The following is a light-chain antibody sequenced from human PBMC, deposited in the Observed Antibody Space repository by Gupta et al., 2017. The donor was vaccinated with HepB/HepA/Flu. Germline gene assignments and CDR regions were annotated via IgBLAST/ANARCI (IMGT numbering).Light chain of an antibody. CDR1: QSIGSS. V-gene: IGKV6-21*01. Sequence: EIVLTPSPDFQSVTPKEKVTITCRASQSIGSSLNWFQQKPEQSPKLLIKYASHSCSGVPSRFSGSGSGTDFTLTINSLEAEDAATYYCQQSSSLPRTFGQGTKVEIK. CDR3: QQSSSLPRT. CDR2: YAS. J-gene: IGKJ1*01.